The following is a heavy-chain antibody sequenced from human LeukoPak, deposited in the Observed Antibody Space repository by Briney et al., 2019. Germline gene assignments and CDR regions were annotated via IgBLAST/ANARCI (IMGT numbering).Heavy chain of an antibody. CDR3: ARLGGDTAMVLDY. Sequence: SETLSLTCTVSGGSISSSSYYWGWIRQPPGKGLEWIGSIYYSGSTYYNPSLKSRVTVSVDTSKNQFSLKLSSVTAADTAVYYCARLGGDTAMVLDYWGQGTLVTVSS. D-gene: IGHD5-18*01. CDR2: IYYSGST. J-gene: IGHJ4*02. CDR1: GGSISSSSYY. V-gene: IGHV4-39*07.